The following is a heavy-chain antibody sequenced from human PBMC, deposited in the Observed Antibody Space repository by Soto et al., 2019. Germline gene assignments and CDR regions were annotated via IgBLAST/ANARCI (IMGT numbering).Heavy chain of an antibody. J-gene: IGHJ4*02. V-gene: IGHV3-20*04. D-gene: IGHD6-13*01. Sequence: GGSLRVSCTASGFTFDHYGMSWVRQGPGKGLEWVATINWNGGSIGYADSVKGRFTISRDNAKNSLYLQMNSLRAEDTASYYCARDLSITAEPFDCWGQGTLVTVSS. CDR3: ARDLSITAEPFDC. CDR2: INWNGGSI. CDR1: GFTFDHYG.